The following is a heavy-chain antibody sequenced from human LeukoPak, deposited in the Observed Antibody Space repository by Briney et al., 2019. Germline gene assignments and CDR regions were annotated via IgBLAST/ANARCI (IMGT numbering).Heavy chain of an antibody. CDR3: ARGDSGQFVN. CDR2: IKPGDGST. V-gene: IGHV1-46*01. J-gene: IGHJ4*02. CDR1: GYTFTTYF. Sequence: ASVKVSXKASGYTFTTYFLHWVRQAPGQGLEWMAFIKPGDGSTTYAQKFQGRVTVTRDTSTGTLYMELSSLRSDDTAVYYYARGDSGQFVNWGPGTLVTVSS. D-gene: IGHD2-21*01.